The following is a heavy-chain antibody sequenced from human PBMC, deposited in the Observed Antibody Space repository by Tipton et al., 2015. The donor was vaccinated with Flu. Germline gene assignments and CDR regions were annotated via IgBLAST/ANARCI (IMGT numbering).Heavy chain of an antibody. CDR3: ARDRPLRGLDY. J-gene: IGHJ4*02. D-gene: IGHD3-16*01. Sequence: TLSLTCTVSGGSVSSGSYYWSWIRQPPGKGLEWIGYIYYSGSTNYNPSLKSRVTISVDTSKNQFSLKLSSVTAADTAVYYCARDRPLRGLDYWGQGTLVTVSS. CDR2: IYYSGST. CDR1: GGSVSSGSYY. V-gene: IGHV4-61*01.